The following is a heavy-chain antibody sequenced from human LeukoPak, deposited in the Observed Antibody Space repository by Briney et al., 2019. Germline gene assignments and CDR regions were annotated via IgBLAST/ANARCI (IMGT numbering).Heavy chain of an antibody. J-gene: IGHJ3*02. D-gene: IGHD1-14*01. CDR1: GFTFSSYS. CDR2: ISSSSSTI. Sequence: GGSLRLSCAASGFTFSSYSMNWVRQAPGKGLEWVSYISSSSSTIYYADSVKGRFTISRDNAKNSLYLQMNSLRAEDTAVYYCAVTHHTYAFDIWGQGTMVTVSS. CDR3: AVTHHTYAFDI. V-gene: IGHV3-48*04.